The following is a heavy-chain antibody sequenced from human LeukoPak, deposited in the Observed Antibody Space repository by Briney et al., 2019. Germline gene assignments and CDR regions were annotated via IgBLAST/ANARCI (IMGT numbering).Heavy chain of an antibody. CDR1: GFTFSSYA. J-gene: IGHJ6*02. Sequence: GGSLRLSCAASGFTFSSYAMHWVRQAPGKGLEWVAVISYDGSNKYYADSVKGRFTISRDNAKNSLYLQMNSLRAEDTAVYYCASGVDYYDSSGYYLYYYYGMDVWGQGTTVTVSS. CDR3: ASGVDYYDSSGYYLYYYYGMDV. D-gene: IGHD3-22*01. V-gene: IGHV3-30-3*01. CDR2: ISYDGSNK.